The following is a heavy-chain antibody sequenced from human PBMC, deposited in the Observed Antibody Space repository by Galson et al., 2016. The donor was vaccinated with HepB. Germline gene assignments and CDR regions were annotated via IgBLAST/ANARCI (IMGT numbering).Heavy chain of an antibody. J-gene: IGHJ4*02. Sequence: TLSLTCTVSGGSISSGGYYWSWIRQHPGKGLEWIGYIYYSGSTYYNPSLKSRVTISVDTSKNQFSLKLSSVTAADTAVYYCARMVYGDAYDFDYWGQGTLVTVSS. D-gene: IGHD4-17*01. CDR2: IYYSGST. V-gene: IGHV4-31*03. CDR1: GGSISSGGYY. CDR3: ARMVYGDAYDFDY.